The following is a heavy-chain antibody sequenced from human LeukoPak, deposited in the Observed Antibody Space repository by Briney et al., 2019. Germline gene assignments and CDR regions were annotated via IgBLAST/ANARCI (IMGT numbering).Heavy chain of an antibody. V-gene: IGHV3-48*03. CDR3: ARLPAGSGSLNNWFDP. CDR1: GFTFNTYE. CDR2: ISASGSVI. D-gene: IGHD3-10*01. Sequence: GGSLRLSCAASGFTFNTYEMNWVRQAPGKGLEWVAYISASGSVIYYADSVKGRFTISRDNGKNSLFLQIHSLRAEDSAFYYCARLPAGSGSLNNWFDPWGQGTLVTV. J-gene: IGHJ5*02.